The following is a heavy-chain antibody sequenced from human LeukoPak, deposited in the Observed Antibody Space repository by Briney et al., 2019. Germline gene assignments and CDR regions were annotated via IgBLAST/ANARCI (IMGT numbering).Heavy chain of an antibody. CDR2: IKTDGSTT. CDR1: GFTFSSYW. Sequence: GGSLSLSCAASGFTFSSYWMHWVRQAPGKGLVWVSRIKTDGSTTTYADSVQGRFTISRDNAKNTLYLQMNSLRAEDTAVYYCVRTSWNSPDYWGQGTLVTVSS. V-gene: IGHV3-74*03. D-gene: IGHD1-7*01. J-gene: IGHJ4*02. CDR3: VRTSWNSPDY.